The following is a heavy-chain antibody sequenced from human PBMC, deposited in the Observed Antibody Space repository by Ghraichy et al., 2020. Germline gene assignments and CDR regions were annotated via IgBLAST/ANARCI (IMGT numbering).Heavy chain of an antibody. Sequence: SETLSLTCTVSGYSISSGYYWGWIRQPPGKGLEWIGSIYHSGSTYYNPSLKSRVTISVDTSKNQFSLKLSSVTAADTAVYYCASLYSSSWYSDYWGQGTLVTVSS. CDR3: ASLYSSSWYSDY. D-gene: IGHD6-13*01. V-gene: IGHV4-38-2*02. CDR1: GYSISSGYY. J-gene: IGHJ4*02. CDR2: IYHSGST.